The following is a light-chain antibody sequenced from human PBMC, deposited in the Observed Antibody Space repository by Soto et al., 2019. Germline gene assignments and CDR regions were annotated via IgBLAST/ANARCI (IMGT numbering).Light chain of an antibody. CDR2: KAS. CDR1: QDVGTW. V-gene: IGKV1-5*03. Sequence: DIQMTQSPSTLSASVGDRVAITCRASQDVGTWLAWYQQKPGKAPKVLIYKASSLESGVPLRFSGSGSGTEFTLTISSLQPDDFATYYCHQYYSYSTFGQGTKVEIK. CDR3: HQYYSYST. J-gene: IGKJ1*01.